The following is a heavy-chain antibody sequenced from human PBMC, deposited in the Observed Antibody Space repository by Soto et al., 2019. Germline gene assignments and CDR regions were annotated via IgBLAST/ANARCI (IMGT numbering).Heavy chain of an antibody. J-gene: IGHJ4*02. Sequence: PGGSLRLSCAASGFTFSDYYMSCIRQAPGKGLEWVSYISSRSSTIFYADSVKGRFTISRDNVKNSLYLQMNSLRAEDTAVYYCASGTNGAFFVYWGQGILVTVSS. CDR1: GFTFSDYY. CDR3: ASGTNGAFFVY. CDR2: ISSRSSTI. V-gene: IGHV3-11*01. D-gene: IGHD2-8*01.